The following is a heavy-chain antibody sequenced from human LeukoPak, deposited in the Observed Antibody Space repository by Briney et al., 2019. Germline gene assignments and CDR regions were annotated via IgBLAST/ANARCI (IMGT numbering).Heavy chain of an antibody. V-gene: IGHV6-1*01. D-gene: IGHD3-10*01. CDR2: TFYRSKWYY. CDR1: GDSVSSNDAA. CDR3: ARESTLVRGTRNPFDY. J-gene: IGHJ4*02. Sequence: SQTLSLTCAISGDSVSSNDAAWHWIRQSPSRGLEWLGRTFYRSKWYYDSAVSVKSRITINPDTSKNQFSLQLNSVTPEDTAVYYCARESTLVRGTRNPFDYWGRGTLVTVSS.